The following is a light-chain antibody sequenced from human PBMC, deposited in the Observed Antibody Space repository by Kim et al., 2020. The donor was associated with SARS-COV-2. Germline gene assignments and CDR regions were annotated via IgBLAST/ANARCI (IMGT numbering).Light chain of an antibody. CDR3: QSYDSSMSGYV. Sequence: QRVTISCTGTSCNIGANNGVHWYQQLPGTAPKLPIYANSNRPSGVPDRFSVSKSGTSASLAITGLQAEDEADYYCQSYDSSMSGYVFGTGTKVTVL. CDR1: SCNIGANNG. J-gene: IGLJ1*01. V-gene: IGLV1-40*01. CDR2: ANS.